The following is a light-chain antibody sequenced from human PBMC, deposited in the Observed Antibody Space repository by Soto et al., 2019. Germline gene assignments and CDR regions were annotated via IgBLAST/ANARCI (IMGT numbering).Light chain of an antibody. J-gene: IGKJ1*01. CDR2: WAS. V-gene: IGKV4-1*01. Sequence: DIVMTQSPDSLAASLGERATINCKSSQSVLYSSNNKNYLAWYQQKPGQPPKLLIYWASTRASGVPDRFSGSGSGTDFTLTSSSLQAEDVAVYYCQQYYNTPWTFGQGTKVEIK. CDR1: QSVLYSSNNKNY. CDR3: QQYYNTPWT.